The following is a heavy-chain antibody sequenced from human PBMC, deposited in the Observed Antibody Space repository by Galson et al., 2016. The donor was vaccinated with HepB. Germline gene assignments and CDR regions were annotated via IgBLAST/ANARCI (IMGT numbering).Heavy chain of an antibody. CDR3: TRTGYCSNTSCSYFDA. CDR2: TYYRSKWYN. Sequence: CAISGDSVSSNSAAWNWIRQSPSRGLEWLGRTYYRSKWYNDYAASVKSRITINPDTSKNQFSLQLNSVTPEDTAVYYCTRTGYCSNTSCSYFDAWGQGTLVTVSS. D-gene: IGHD2-2*01. V-gene: IGHV6-1*01. J-gene: IGHJ4*02. CDR1: GDSVSSNSAA.